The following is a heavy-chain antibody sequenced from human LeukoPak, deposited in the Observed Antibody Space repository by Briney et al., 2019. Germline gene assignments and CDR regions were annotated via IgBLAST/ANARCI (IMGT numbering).Heavy chain of an antibody. J-gene: IGHJ6*03. D-gene: IGHD1-26*01. Sequence: SETLSLTCTVSGGSISSYYWSWIRQPAGKGLEWIGRIYTSGSTNYNPSLERRVTMSVDTSKNHFSLRLSSVTAADTAVYYCARYGNYYYYYMDVWGKGTTVTVSS. CDR3: ARYGNYYYYYMDV. V-gene: IGHV4-4*07. CDR1: GGSISSYY. CDR2: IYTSGST.